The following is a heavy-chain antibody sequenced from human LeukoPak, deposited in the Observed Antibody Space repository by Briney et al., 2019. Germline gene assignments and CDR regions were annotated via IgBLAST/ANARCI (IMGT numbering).Heavy chain of an antibody. CDR3: ARQAGYSYGFRYFDY. CDR1: GGSLSGYY. J-gene: IGHJ4*02. Sequence: SETLSLTCAVYGGSLSGYYWSWIRQPPGKGLEWIGEINHSGSTNYNPSLKSRVTISVDTSKNQFSLKLSSVTAADTAVYYCARQAGYSYGFRYFDYWGQGTLVTVSS. D-gene: IGHD5-18*01. V-gene: IGHV4-34*01. CDR2: INHSGST.